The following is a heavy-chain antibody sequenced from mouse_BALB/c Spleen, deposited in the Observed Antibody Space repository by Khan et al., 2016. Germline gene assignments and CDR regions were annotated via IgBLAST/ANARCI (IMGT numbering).Heavy chain of an antibody. V-gene: IGHV7-3*02. J-gene: IGHJ1*01. CDR3: ARDYTTVVAHWYFDV. Sequence: EVELVESGGGLVQPGGSLRLSCATSGFTFTDYYMSWVRQPPGKALEWLGFISNKANGYTTEYSASVKGRFTISRDNSQSILYLQMNTLRAEDSATYYCARDYTTVVAHWYFDVWGAGTTVTVSS. D-gene: IGHD1-1*01. CDR1: GFTFTDYY. CDR2: ISNKANGYTT.